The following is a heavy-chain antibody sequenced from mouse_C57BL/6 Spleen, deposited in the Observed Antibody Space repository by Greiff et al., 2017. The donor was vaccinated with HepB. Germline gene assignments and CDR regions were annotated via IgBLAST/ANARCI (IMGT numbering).Heavy chain of an antibody. J-gene: IGHJ3*01. CDR2: ISYDGSN. CDR3: ARDRVTTVVAPFAY. Sequence: DVKVEESGPGLVKPSQSLSLTCSVTGYSITSGYYWNWIRQFPGNKLEWMGYISYDGSNNYNPSLKNRISITRDTSKNQFFLKLNSVTTEDTATYYCARDRVTTVVAPFAYWGQGTLVTVSA. D-gene: IGHD1-1*01. CDR1: GYSITSGYY. V-gene: IGHV3-6*01.